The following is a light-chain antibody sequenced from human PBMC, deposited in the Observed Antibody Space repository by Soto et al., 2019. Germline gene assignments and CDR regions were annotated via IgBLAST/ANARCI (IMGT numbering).Light chain of an antibody. Sequence: IQMTQSPSTLSASVGDTVTITCRASQSISVSLAWYQQKPGKAPNLLIYDASTLQGGVPSRFSGSGSGTEFTLTVTSLQPEDFATYFGQQYDKYSTFGHGTRWIS. V-gene: IGKV1-5*01. CDR3: QQYDKYST. J-gene: IGKJ1*01. CDR2: DAS. CDR1: QSISVS.